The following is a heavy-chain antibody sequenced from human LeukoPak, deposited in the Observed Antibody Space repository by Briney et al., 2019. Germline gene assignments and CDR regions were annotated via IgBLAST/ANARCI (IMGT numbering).Heavy chain of an antibody. J-gene: IGHJ5*02. CDR2: IYYTGST. D-gene: IGHD5-12*01. CDR3: ARSYSGYAIA. Sequence: SETLSLTCTVSGGSIRSNSYYWSWIRQRPGKGLEWIGYIYYTGSTYYNPPLMSRVTISVDTSRNQFSLQVTSVSAADTALYYCARSYSGYAIAWGQGALVTVSS. V-gene: IGHV4-31*03. CDR1: GGSIRSNSYY.